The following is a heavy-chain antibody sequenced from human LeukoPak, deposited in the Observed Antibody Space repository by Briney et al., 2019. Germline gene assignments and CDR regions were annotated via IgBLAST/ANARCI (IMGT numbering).Heavy chain of an antibody. CDR2: IIPILGIA. Sequence: AASVKVSCKASGYTFTGYYMHWVRQAPGRGLEWMGRIIPILGIANYAQKFQGRVTITADKSTSTAYMELSSLRSEDTAVYYCARDGSYGDYLYYWGQGTLVTVSS. CDR3: ARDGSYGDYLYY. J-gene: IGHJ4*02. D-gene: IGHD4-17*01. CDR1: GYTFTGYY. V-gene: IGHV1-69*04.